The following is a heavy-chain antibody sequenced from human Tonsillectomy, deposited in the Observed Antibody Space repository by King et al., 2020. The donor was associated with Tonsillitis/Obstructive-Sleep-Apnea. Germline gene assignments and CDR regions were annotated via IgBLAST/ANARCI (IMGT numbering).Heavy chain of an antibody. CDR1: GFTFSSYS. J-gene: IGHJ4*02. CDR3: ARAPTTVTTYYFDY. V-gene: IGHV3-48*02. CDR2: ISSSSSTI. D-gene: IGHD4-17*01. Sequence: QLVQSGGGLVQPGGSLRLSCAASGFTFSSYSMNWVRQAPGKGLEWVSYISSSSSTIYYADSVKGRFTISRDNAKNSLYLQMNSLRDEDTAVYYCARAPTTVTTYYFDYWGQGTLVTVSS.